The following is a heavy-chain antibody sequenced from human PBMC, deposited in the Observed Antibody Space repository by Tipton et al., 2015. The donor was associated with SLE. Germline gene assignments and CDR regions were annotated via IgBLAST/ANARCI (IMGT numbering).Heavy chain of an antibody. CDR1: GGSITTRSYY. CDR2: ISYSGAT. V-gene: IGHV4-39*07. J-gene: IGHJ4*02. CDR3: ARGAARRRYFDY. Sequence: TLSLTCIVSGGSITTRSYYWGWIRQPPGKGLEWIASISYSGATYYNPSLKSRVTISVDTSKNQFSLKLSSVTAADTAAYYCARGAARRRYFDYWGQGTLVTVSS. D-gene: IGHD6-6*01.